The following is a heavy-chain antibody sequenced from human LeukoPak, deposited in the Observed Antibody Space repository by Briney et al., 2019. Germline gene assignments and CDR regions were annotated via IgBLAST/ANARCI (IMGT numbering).Heavy chain of an antibody. CDR3: ARDRVVPAGNWFDP. CDR2: IYYSGST. J-gene: IGHJ5*02. Sequence: SETLSLTCTVSGGSISSYYWSWIRQPPGKGLEWIGYIYYSGSTNYNPSLKSRVTISVDTSKNQFSLKLSSVTAADTAVYYCARDRVVPAGNWFDPWGQGTLVTVSS. D-gene: IGHD2-2*01. V-gene: IGHV4-59*01. CDR1: GGSISSYY.